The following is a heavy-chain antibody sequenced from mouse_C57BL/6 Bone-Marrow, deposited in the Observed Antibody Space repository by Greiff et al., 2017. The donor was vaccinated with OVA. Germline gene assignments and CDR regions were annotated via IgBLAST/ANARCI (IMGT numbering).Heavy chain of an antibody. J-gene: IGHJ1*03. CDR2: IYPGSGNT. Sequence: VQLQQSGAELVRPGASVKLSCKASGYTFTDYYINWVKQRPGQGLEWIARIYPGSGNTYYNEKFKGKATLTAEKSSSTAYMQLSSLTSEDSAVYFCARGVLRYFYWYFDVWGTGTTVTVSS. D-gene: IGHD1-1*01. CDR1: GYTFTDYY. V-gene: IGHV1-76*01. CDR3: ARGVLRYFYWYFDV.